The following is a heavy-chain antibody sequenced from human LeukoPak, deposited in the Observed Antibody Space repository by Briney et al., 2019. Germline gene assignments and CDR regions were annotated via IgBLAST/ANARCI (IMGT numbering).Heavy chain of an antibody. Sequence: GGSLRLSCAASGFTFNSYSMNWVRQAPGKGLEWVSSISSSSSYIYYADSVKGRFTISRDNAKNSLYLQMNSLRAEDTAVYYCARDLYGDYDVCFDYWGQGTLVTVSS. D-gene: IGHD4-17*01. CDR3: ARDLYGDYDVCFDY. V-gene: IGHV3-21*01. J-gene: IGHJ4*02. CDR2: ISSSSSYI. CDR1: GFTFNSYS.